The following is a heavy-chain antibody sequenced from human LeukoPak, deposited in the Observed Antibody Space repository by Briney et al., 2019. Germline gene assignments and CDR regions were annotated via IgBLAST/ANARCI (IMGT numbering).Heavy chain of an antibody. V-gene: IGHV4-59*12. CDR1: GGSISSYY. Sequence: SETLSLTCTVSGGSISSYYWSWIRQPPGKGLEWIGYIYYSGSTNYNPSLKSRVTISVDTSKNQFSLKLSSVTAADTAVYYCARAPSSSGYYSFDYWGQGTLVTVSS. D-gene: IGHD3-22*01. CDR3: ARAPSSSGYYSFDY. CDR2: IYYSGST. J-gene: IGHJ4*02.